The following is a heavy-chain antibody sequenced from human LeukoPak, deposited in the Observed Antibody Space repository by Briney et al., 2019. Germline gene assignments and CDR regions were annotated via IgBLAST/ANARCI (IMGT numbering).Heavy chain of an antibody. D-gene: IGHD1-1*01. CDR2: INPNSGGT. CDR1: GYTFSGNY. J-gene: IGHJ4*02. Sequence: GASVKVSCKASGYTFSGNYMHWVRQAPGQGLEWMGWINPNSGGTNYAQKFRGRVTMTRDTSNSTAYMDLSRLRSDDTAVYYCARDDDFVDYWGQGSLVTVSS. CDR3: ARDDDFVDY. V-gene: IGHV1-2*02.